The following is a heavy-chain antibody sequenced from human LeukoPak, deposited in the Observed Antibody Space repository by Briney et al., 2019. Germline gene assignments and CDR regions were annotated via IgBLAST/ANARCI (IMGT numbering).Heavy chain of an antibody. CDR1: RFTFSSYS. V-gene: IGHV3-21*01. CDR2: ISSSGNYI. CDR3: ARALIGWFGELTKDGSGAFDI. D-gene: IGHD3-10*01. Sequence: KPGGSLRLSCAASRFTFSSYSMNWVRQAPGKGLEWVSSISSSGNYIYYADSVKGRFTISRDNAKNALYLQMNSLRAEDTAVYYCARALIGWFGELTKDGSGAFDIWGQGTMVTASS. J-gene: IGHJ3*02.